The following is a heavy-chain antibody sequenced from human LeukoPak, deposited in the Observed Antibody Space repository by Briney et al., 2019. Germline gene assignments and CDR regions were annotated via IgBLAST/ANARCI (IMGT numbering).Heavy chain of an antibody. CDR1: GFTFSSNA. CDR3: AKDSPRIAAAGRSENFQH. CDR2: ISGSGGST. J-gene: IGHJ1*01. D-gene: IGHD6-13*01. V-gene: IGHV3-23*01. Sequence: GGSLRLSCAASGFTFSSNAMSWVRQAPGEGLEWVLAISGSGGSTYYADSVKGRFTISRDNSKNTLYLQMNSLRAEDTAVYYCAKDSPRIAAAGRSENFQHWGQGTLVTVSS.